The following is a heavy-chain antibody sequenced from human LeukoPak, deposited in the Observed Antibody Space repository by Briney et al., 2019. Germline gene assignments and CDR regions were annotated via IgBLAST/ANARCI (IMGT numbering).Heavy chain of an antibody. CDR3: ARDALGIAAAGTEYNWFDP. D-gene: IGHD6-13*01. Sequence: SVKVSCKASGGTFSSYAISWVRQAPGQGLEWMGGIIPIFGTANYAQKFQGRVTITADKSTSTAYMELSSLRSEDTAVYYCARDALGIAAAGTEYNWFDPWGQGTLVTVSS. CDR1: GGTFSSYA. J-gene: IGHJ5*02. V-gene: IGHV1-69*06. CDR2: IIPIFGTA.